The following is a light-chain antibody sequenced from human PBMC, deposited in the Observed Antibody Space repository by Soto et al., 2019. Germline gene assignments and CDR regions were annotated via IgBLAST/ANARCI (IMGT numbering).Light chain of an antibody. CDR3: QSYDSSLSGSYV. Sequence: QSALTQPPSVSGAPGQRVTTSCTGSSSNIGAGYDVHWYQQLPGTVPKLLIYGNSNRPSGVPDRFSGSKSGTSASLAITGLQAEGEADYYCQSYDSSLSGSYVFGTGTKVTVL. CDR2: GNS. V-gene: IGLV1-40*01. J-gene: IGLJ1*01. CDR1: SSNIGAGYD.